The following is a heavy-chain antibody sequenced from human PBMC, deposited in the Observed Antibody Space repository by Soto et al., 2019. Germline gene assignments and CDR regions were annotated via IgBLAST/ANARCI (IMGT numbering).Heavy chain of an antibody. CDR2: INHSGST. V-gene: IGHV4-34*01. J-gene: IGHJ6*03. Sequence: SETLSLTCAVYGGSFSGYYWSWIRQPPGKGLEWIGEINHSGSTNYNPSLKSRVTISVDTSKNQFSLKLSSVTAADTAVYYCARGITGTTGDYYYYYYMDVWGKGTTVTVSS. D-gene: IGHD1-7*01. CDR1: GGSFSGYY. CDR3: ARGITGTTGDYYYYYYMDV.